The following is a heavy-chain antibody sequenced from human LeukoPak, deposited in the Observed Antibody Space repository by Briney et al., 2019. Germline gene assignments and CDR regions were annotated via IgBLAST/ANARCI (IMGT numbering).Heavy chain of an antibody. CDR1: GYTFTSYG. CDR3: ARDIRSYYYDSSGSGDY. Sequence: GASVKVSCKASGYTFTSYGISWVRQAPGQGLEWMGWISAYNGNTNYAQKLQGRVTMTTDTSTSTAYMELRSLRSDDTAVYYCARDIRSYYYDSSGSGDYWGQGTLVTVYS. V-gene: IGHV1-18*01. D-gene: IGHD3-22*01. CDR2: ISAYNGNT. J-gene: IGHJ4*02.